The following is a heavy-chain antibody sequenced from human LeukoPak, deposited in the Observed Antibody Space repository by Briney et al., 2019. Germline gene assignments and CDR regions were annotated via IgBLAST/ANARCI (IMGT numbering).Heavy chain of an antibody. CDR3: VRRHDY. CDR1: GFGFNDNF. Sequence: GGSVRLSCVASGFGFNDNFMIWVRQAPGQGLEWISIIYASGGAYHAESVRGRFSAFRDTSKNTIFLQMNKLTVGDTAMYYCVRRHDYWGQGTLVTVSS. CDR2: IYASGGA. J-gene: IGHJ4*02. V-gene: IGHV3-53*01.